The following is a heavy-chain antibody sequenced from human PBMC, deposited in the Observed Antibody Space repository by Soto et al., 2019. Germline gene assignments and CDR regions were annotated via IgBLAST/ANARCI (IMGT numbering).Heavy chain of an antibody. Sequence: ASVKVSCKASGYAFTTHGITWVRQAPGQGLEWMGWISAYTGNTNYAQKLQGRVTMTTDTSTNTAYMELGSLGSDDTAVYYCARSPLTYYYDSSGLNWFDPWGQGTLVTVSS. J-gene: IGHJ5*02. CDR3: ARSPLTYYYDSSGLNWFDP. D-gene: IGHD3-22*01. CDR1: GYAFTTHG. CDR2: ISAYTGNT. V-gene: IGHV1-18*01.